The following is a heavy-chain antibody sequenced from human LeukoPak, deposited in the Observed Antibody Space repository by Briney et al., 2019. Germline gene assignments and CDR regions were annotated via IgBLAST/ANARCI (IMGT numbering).Heavy chain of an antibody. V-gene: IGHV3-23*01. J-gene: IGHJ4*02. CDR3: AKGGGVVTRHLDY. D-gene: IGHD3-10*01. CDR2: IRSNGATT. CDR1: GFTFSTSA. Sequence: GGSLRLSCAASGFTFSTSAMSWVRQAPGKGLEWVSGIRSNGATTEYADSVKGRFTISRDNSKNTLYLQMNSLRAEDTAVYYCAKGGGVVTRHLDYWGQGTLVTVSS.